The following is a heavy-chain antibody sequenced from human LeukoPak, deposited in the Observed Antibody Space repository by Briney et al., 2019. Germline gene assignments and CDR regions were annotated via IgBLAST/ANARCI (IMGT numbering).Heavy chain of an antibody. CDR2: IYWNDDK. Sequence: SGPPRVNPTQTLTLTCNYSVFSLIYIGVGLDWIRQPPGKALEWHSLIYWNDDKCYSSSLKSRLNITKDTFTNQVVLTMTNMDPVDTATYYCARTGGLLYFDYWGQGTLVTVSS. CDR1: VFSLIYIGVG. V-gene: IGHV2-5*01. D-gene: IGHD2/OR15-2a*01. CDR3: ARTGGLLYFDY. J-gene: IGHJ4*02.